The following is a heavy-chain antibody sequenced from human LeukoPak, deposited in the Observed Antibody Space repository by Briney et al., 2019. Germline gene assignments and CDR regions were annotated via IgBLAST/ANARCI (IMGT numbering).Heavy chain of an antibody. Sequence: GGSLRLSCAASGFTLSNHWMHWVRHAPGQGLVWVSRIKGDGISTNYADSVKGRFTISRDIAKNTLYLQMNSLRAEDTGVYYCAKDHYWSIDYWGRGTLVTVSS. D-gene: IGHD3-3*01. CDR1: GFTLSNHW. CDR3: AKDHYWSIDY. J-gene: IGHJ4*02. CDR2: IKGDGIST. V-gene: IGHV3-74*01.